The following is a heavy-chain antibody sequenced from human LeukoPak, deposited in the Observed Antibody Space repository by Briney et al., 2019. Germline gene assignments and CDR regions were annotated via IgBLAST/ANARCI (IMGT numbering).Heavy chain of an antibody. CDR1: GFTFSSYG. CDR3: AKERQPERLLWCGESRSILFDY. J-gene: IGHJ4*02. V-gene: IGHV3-23*01. D-gene: IGHD3-10*01. CDR2: ISGSGGST. Sequence: GGSLRLSCAASGFTFSSYGMSWVRQAPGKGLEWVSAISGSGGSTYYADSVKGRFTISRDNSKNTLYLQMNSLRAEDTAVYYCAKERQPERLLWCGESRSILFDYWGQGTLVTVSS.